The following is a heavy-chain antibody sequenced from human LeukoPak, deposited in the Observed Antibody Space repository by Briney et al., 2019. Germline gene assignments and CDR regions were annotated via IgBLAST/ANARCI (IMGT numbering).Heavy chain of an antibody. J-gene: IGHJ6*03. Sequence: SGGSLRLSCAASGFTFSNYAMSWVRQAPGKGLEWVSAISHSGYTTYYADSVKGRFTISRDNSKNTLYLQMNSLRAEDTAVYYCARGDCGVDCYSYYYYYMDVWGKGTTVTVSS. CDR3: ARGDCGVDCYSYYYYYMDV. CDR1: GFTFSNYA. V-gene: IGHV3-23*01. D-gene: IGHD2-21*02. CDR2: ISHSGYTT.